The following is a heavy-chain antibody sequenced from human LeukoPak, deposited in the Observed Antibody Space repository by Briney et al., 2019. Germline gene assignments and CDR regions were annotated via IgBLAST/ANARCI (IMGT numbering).Heavy chain of an antibody. CDR3: ARGANITMVRGVIRRHYYYYGMDV. D-gene: IGHD3-10*01. V-gene: IGHV1-69*13. CDR2: IIPIFGTA. J-gene: IGHJ6*02. Sequence: GASVTVSCTASGGTFSSYAISWVRQAPGQGLEWMGGIIPIFGTANYAQKFQGRVTITADESTSTAYMELSSLRSEDTAVYYCARGANITMVRGVIRRHYYYYGMDVWGQGTTVTVSS. CDR1: GGTFSSYA.